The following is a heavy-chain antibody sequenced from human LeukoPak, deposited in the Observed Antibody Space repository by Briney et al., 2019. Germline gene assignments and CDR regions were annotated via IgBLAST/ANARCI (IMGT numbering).Heavy chain of an antibody. V-gene: IGHV4-39*01. Sequence: ASETLSLTCTVSGGSISSSSYYWGWIRQPPGKGLEWIGSIYYSGSTYYNPSLKSRVTISVDTSKNQFSLKLSSVTAADTAVYYCARQAPNRDFWSGPIGPNWFDPWGQGTLVTVSS. D-gene: IGHD3-3*01. CDR1: GGSISSSSYY. CDR2: IYYSGST. J-gene: IGHJ5*02. CDR3: ARQAPNRDFWSGPIGPNWFDP.